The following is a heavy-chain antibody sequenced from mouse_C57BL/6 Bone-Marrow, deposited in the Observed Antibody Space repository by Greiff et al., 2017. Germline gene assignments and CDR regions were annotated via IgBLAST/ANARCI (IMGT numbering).Heavy chain of an antibody. CDR2: IDPSDSYT. V-gene: IGHV1-69*01. Sequence: QVQLQQPGAELVMPGASVKLSCKASGYTFTSYWMHWVKQRPGQGLEWIGEIDPSDSYTNYNQKFKGKSTLTVDKSSSTAYMQLSSLTSEDSAVYYCARSGEAQATSYFDYWGQGTTLTVSS. D-gene: IGHD3-2*02. J-gene: IGHJ2*01. CDR1: GYTFTSYW. CDR3: ARSGEAQATSYFDY.